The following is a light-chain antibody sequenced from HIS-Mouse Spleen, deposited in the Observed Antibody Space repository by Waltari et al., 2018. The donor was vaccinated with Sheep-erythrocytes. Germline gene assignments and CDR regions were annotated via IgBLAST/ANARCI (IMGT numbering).Light chain of an antibody. CDR3: GTWDSSLSAGV. CDR1: SSNIGNNY. CDR2: YNT. Sequence: QSVLTQPPSVSAAPGQKVTISCSGSSSNIGNNYVSWYQQLPGTAPKLLIYYNTKRPSGSPDRFSGCKSGTSATLGITGLQTGDEADYYCGTWDSSLSAGVFGGGTKLTVL. V-gene: IGLV1-51*01. J-gene: IGLJ2*01.